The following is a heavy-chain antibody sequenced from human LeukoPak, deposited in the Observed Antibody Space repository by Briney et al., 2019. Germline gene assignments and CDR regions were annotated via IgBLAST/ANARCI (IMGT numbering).Heavy chain of an antibody. CDR2: INHSGST. D-gene: IGHD3-10*01. CDR3: ARRRGVTMVRGVFRGAFDI. CDR1: GGSFSGYY. J-gene: IGHJ3*02. Sequence: SETLSLTCAVYGGSFSGYYWSWIRQPPGKGLEWIGEINHSGSTNYNPSLKSRVTISVDTSKNQFSLKLSSVTAADTAVYYCARRRGVTMVRGVFRGAFDIWGQGTMVTVSS. V-gene: IGHV4-34*01.